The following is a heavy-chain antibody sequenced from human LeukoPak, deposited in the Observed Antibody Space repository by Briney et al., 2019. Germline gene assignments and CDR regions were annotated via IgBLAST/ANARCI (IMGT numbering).Heavy chain of an antibody. CDR3: ARDRNYDHAFDI. J-gene: IGHJ3*02. CDR1: GGSISTYY. V-gene: IGHV4-4*07. D-gene: IGHD3-22*01. Sequence: PSETLSLTCTVSGGSISTYYWSWIWQPAGKGLEWIGRIYTSGSTNYNPSLKSRVTMSVDTSKNQFSLKLSSVTAADTAIYFCARDRNYDHAFDIWGQGIMVTVSS. CDR2: IYTSGST.